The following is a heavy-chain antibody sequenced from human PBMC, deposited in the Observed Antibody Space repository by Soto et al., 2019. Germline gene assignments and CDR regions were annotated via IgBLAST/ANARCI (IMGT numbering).Heavy chain of an antibody. V-gene: IGHV3-23*01. Sequence: EVQLWESGGGLVQPGGSLRLSCAVSGFTFSSHVMSWVRQAPGKGLEWVSAISGTGGTYYADSVKGRFTISRDNSKNALYLQMNNLRDEDTSVYYCAKDRREAYCSGGICYSPDYWGQGTRVIVSS. CDR3: AKDRREAYCSGGICYSPDY. J-gene: IGHJ4*02. D-gene: IGHD2-15*01. CDR1: GFTFSSHV. CDR2: ISGTGGT.